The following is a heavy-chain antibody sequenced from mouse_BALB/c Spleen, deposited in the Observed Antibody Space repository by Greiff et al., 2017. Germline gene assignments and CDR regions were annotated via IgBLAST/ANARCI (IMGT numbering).Heavy chain of an antibody. CDR2: IYPGNVNT. V-gene: IGHV1S56*01. D-gene: IGHD4-1*01. J-gene: IGHJ3*01. Sequence: VQLQQSGPELVKPGASVRISCKASGYTFTSYYIHWVKQRPGQGLEWIGWIYPGNVNTKYNEKFKGKATLTADKSSSTAYMQLSSLTSEDSAVYFCARGGWDPAWFAYWGQGTLVTVSA. CDR1: GYTFTSYY. CDR3: ARGGWDPAWFAY.